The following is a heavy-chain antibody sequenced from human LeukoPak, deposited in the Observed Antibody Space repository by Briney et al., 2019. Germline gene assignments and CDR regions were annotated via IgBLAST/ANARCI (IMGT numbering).Heavy chain of an antibody. V-gene: IGHV5-10-1*01. Sequence: GESLKISCKGSGYSFTSYWISWVRQMPGEGLEWMGRIDPSDSYTNYSPSFQGHVTISADKSISTAYLQWSSLKASDTAMYYCARVGNYYDSSGDYWYFDLWGRGTLVTVSS. CDR1: GYSFTSYW. D-gene: IGHD3-22*01. CDR3: ARVGNYYDSSGDYWYFDL. CDR2: IDPSDSYT. J-gene: IGHJ2*01.